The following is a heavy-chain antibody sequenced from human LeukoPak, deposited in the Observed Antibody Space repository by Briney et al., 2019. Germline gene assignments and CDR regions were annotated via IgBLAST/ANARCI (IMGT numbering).Heavy chain of an antibody. CDR3: ARCGGTKDAFDI. D-gene: IGHD4-23*01. V-gene: IGHV4-31*03. CDR1: GGSISSAGYY. CDR2: IYYSGST. J-gene: IGHJ3*02. Sequence: SETLSLTCTVSGGSISSAGYYWSWIRQHPGKGLEWIGYIYYSGSTYYNPSLKSRVTISIDTSKNQFSLKLSSVTAADTAVYYCARCGGTKDAFDIWGQGTMVTVSS.